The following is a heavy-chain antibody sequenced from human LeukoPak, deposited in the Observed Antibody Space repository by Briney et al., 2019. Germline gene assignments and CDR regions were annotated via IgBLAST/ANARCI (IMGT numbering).Heavy chain of an antibody. V-gene: IGHV3-21*01. CDR1: GFTFSSYS. CDR2: ISSSSGYI. Sequence: GGSLRLSCAASGFTFSSYSMTWVRQAPGKGLEWVSSISSSSGYIYYADSVKGRFTISRDNAKNSLYLQMNSLRAEDTAVYYCAREVPSSFDYWGQGTLVTVSS. J-gene: IGHJ4*02. CDR3: AREVPSSFDY. D-gene: IGHD6-13*01.